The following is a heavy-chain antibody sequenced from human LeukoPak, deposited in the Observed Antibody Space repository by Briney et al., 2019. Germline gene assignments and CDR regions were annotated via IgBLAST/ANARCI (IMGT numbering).Heavy chain of an antibody. CDR1: GFIFSSYG. V-gene: IGHV3-33*01. CDR3: ARARSTQYYDFWSGFFDY. Sequence: PGGSLRLSCAASGFIFSSYGMHWVRQAPAKGLEWVAVIWYDGSNKYYADSVKGRFTISRDNSKNTLYLQMNSLRAEDTAAYYCARARSTQYYDFWSGFFDYWGQGTLATVSS. J-gene: IGHJ4*02. CDR2: IWYDGSNK. D-gene: IGHD3-3*01.